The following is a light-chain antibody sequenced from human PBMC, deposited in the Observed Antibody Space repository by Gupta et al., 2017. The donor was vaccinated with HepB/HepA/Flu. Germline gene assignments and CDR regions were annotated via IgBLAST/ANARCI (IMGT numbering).Light chain of an antibody. J-gene: IGLJ1*01. V-gene: IGLV1-44*01. Sequence: QSVRTQPPSASGPPGQRVTISCSGSSSNIGSNNVNWYPPLPGTAPKLLIYSNNQRPSGVPDRFSGSKYGTSAALAIIWLQAEDGADYYCAAWDDSLNGRLFGGGTKVTVL. CDR3: AAWDDSLNGRL. CDR1: SSNIGSNN. CDR2: SNN.